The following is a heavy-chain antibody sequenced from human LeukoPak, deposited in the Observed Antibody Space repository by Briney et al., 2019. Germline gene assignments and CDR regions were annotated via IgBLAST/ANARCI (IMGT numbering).Heavy chain of an antibody. D-gene: IGHD2-2*01. J-gene: IGHJ3*02. Sequence: HPGGSLRLSCAASGFTFDDYAMHWVRQAPGKGLEWVSGISWNSGSIGYADSVKGRFTISRDNSKNTLYLQMNSLRAEDTAVYYCAREGVISQLSPVKAAIILRAFDIWGQGTMVTVSS. CDR2: ISWNSGSI. CDR1: GFTFDDYA. V-gene: IGHV3-9*01. CDR3: AREGVISQLSPVKAAIILRAFDI.